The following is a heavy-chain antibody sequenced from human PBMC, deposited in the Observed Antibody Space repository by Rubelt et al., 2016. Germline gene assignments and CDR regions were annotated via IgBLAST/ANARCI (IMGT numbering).Heavy chain of an antibody. CDR2: IFWDDDK. V-gene: IGHV2-5*02. Sequence: QITLRESGPTLVKPTQTVTLTCTFSGFSLSTSGVAVGWIRQPPGKALEWLTLIFWDDDKRYSPSLKSRLTITKDTSKNQLVLTMTNVDPEDTATYFWERRKAPVSYAFDIWGHGTTVTVSS. CDR1: GFSLSTSGVA. CDR3: ERRKAPVSYAFDI. J-gene: IGHJ3*02. D-gene: IGHD2-8*01.